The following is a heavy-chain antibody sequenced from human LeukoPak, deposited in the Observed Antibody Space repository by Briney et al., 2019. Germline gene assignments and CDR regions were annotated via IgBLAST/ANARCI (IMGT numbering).Heavy chain of an antibody. D-gene: IGHD3-3*01. Sequence: GGSLRLSCAASGFTFSDYYMSWIRQAPEKGQEWVSYISSSGSTIYYADSVKGRFTISRDNAKNSLYLQMNSLRAEDTAVYYCARGYYDFWSGPSDAFDIWGQGTMVTVSS. J-gene: IGHJ3*02. V-gene: IGHV3-11*01. CDR2: ISSSGSTI. CDR3: ARGYYDFWSGPSDAFDI. CDR1: GFTFSDYY.